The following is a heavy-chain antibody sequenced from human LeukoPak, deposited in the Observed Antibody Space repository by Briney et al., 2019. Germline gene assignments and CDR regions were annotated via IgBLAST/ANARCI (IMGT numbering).Heavy chain of an antibody. CDR3: AREYGMVRGVIIPGSNWFDP. D-gene: IGHD3-10*01. Sequence: PSETLSLTCTVSGGSISSYYWSWIRQPPGRGLEWIGYIYYSGSTNYNPSLKSRVTISVDTSKNQFSLKLSSVTAADTAVYYCAREYGMVRGVIIPGSNWFDPWGQGTLVTVSS. CDR2: IYYSGST. CDR1: GGSISSYY. J-gene: IGHJ5*02. V-gene: IGHV4-59*01.